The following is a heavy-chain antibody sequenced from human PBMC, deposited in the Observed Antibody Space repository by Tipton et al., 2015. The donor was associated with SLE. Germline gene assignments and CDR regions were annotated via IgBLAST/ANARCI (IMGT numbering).Heavy chain of an antibody. CDR2: ISGSGDST. CDR1: GFTFSSYA. J-gene: IGHJ2*01. CDR3: AREFLNPVTTVHYYFDL. D-gene: IGHD4-11*01. V-gene: IGHV3-23*01. Sequence: SLRLSCAASGFTFSSYAMSWVRQAPGKGLGWVSTISGSGDSTYYADSVKGRFTISRDNSKNTLYLQMNSLRAEDTAVYYCAREFLNPVTTVHYYFDLWGRGTLVTVSS.